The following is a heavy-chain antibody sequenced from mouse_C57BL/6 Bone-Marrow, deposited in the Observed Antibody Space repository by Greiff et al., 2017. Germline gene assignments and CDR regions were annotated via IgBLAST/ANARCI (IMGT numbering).Heavy chain of an antibody. D-gene: IGHD2-3*01. CDR2: ISSGGDYI. Sequence: EVHLVESGEGLVKPGGSLKLSCAASGFTFSSYAMSWVRQTPEKRLEWVAYISSGGDYIYYADTVKGRFTISRDNARNTLYLQMSSLKSEDTAMYYCTRDDGNWGFAYWGQGTLVTVSA. V-gene: IGHV5-9-1*02. CDR3: TRDDGNWGFAY. CDR1: GFTFSSYA. J-gene: IGHJ3*01.